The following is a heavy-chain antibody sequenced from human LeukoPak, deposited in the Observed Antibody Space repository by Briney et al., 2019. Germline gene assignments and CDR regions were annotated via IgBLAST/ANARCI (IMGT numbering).Heavy chain of an antibody. D-gene: IGHD3-22*01. V-gene: IGHV3-9*03. CDR3: AKGANYYDSSGYPYFDY. Sequence: GGSLRLSCAASGFTFDDYAMHWVRHAPGKGLEWVSGISWNSGSIGYADSVKGRFTISRDNAKNSLYLQMNSLRAEDMALYYCAKGANYYDSSGYPYFDYWGQGTLVTVSS. J-gene: IGHJ4*02. CDR2: ISWNSGSI. CDR1: GFTFDDYA.